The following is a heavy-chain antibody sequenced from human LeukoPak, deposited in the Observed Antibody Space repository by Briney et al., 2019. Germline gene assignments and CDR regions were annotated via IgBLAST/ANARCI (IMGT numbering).Heavy chain of an antibody. CDR3: ARDGQGASDY. CDR1: GYSISSGYY. V-gene: IGHV4-38-2*02. J-gene: IGHJ4*02. CDR2: IYHSGST. Sequence: SETLSLTCTVSGYSISSGYYWGWIRQPPGKGLEWIGSIYHSGSTYYNPSLKSRVTISVDTSKNQFSLKVTSVTAADTAVYYCARDGQGASDYWGQGTLVAVSS.